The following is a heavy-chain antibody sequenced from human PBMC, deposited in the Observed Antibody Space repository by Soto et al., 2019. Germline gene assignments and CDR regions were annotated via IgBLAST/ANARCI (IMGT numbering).Heavy chain of an antibody. Sequence: SETLSLTCTVSGGSISSYYWSWIRQPPGKGLEWIGYIYYSGSTNYNPSLKSRVTISVDTSKNQFSLKLSSVTAADTAVYYCARDLRYYDFWSGRAGWFDPWGQGTLVTVSS. D-gene: IGHD3-3*01. V-gene: IGHV4-59*01. J-gene: IGHJ5*02. CDR2: IYYSGST. CDR1: GGSISSYY. CDR3: ARDLRYYDFWSGRAGWFDP.